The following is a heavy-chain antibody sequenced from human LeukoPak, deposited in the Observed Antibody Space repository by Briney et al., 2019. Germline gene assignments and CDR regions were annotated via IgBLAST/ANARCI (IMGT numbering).Heavy chain of an antibody. CDR3: AGSEYSSSFHPGAFDI. CDR2: IYYSGST. CDR1: GGSISSYY. Sequence: SETLSLTCTVSGGSISSYYWSWIRQPPGKGLEWIGYIYYSGSTNYNPSLKSRVIISVDTSKNQFSLKLSSVTAADTAVYYCAGSEYSSSFHPGAFDIWGQGTMVTVSS. V-gene: IGHV4-59*01. D-gene: IGHD6-6*01. J-gene: IGHJ3*02.